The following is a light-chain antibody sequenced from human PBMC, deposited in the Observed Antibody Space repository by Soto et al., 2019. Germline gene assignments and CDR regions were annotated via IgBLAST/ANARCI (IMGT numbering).Light chain of an antibody. V-gene: IGKV3-11*01. CDR2: DAS. CDR1: QSVSSY. CDR3: QQRSNWPPLT. Sequence: EIVLTQSPATLSLSPGERATLSCRASQSVSSYLAWYQQKPGQAPRLLIYDASNRATGIPARFSGSGSGTDFTLTISSLEPEDFALYYCQQRSNWPPLTFGPGTKVDIK. J-gene: IGKJ3*01.